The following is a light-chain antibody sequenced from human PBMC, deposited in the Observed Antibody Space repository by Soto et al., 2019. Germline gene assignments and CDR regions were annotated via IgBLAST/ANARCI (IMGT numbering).Light chain of an antibody. CDR3: QQYNTVPPWT. Sequence: EIVMTQSPATLSVSPGERATLSCRASQSIGSNLAWSQQKPGHAHRLLIYAASIRASDFPARFSGSGSGTEFTLTNSGLQSDDFAVYFCQQYNTVPPWTFGHATKVDIK. CDR2: AAS. J-gene: IGKJ1*01. CDR1: QSIGSN. V-gene: IGKV3-15*01.